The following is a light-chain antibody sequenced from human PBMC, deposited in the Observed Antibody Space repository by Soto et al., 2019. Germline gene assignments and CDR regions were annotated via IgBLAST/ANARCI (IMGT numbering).Light chain of an antibody. Sequence: EIVLTQSPATLSLSPGERATLSCRASQSVSSYLAGYQQQPGRAPRLLIYDASNSATAIPPRFSGSGSGTDFTLTISSLEPEDFVAYYCRQRSNWSFTFGPGTKVDIK. CDR2: DAS. J-gene: IGKJ3*01. CDR1: QSVSSY. V-gene: IGKV3-11*01. CDR3: RQRSNWSFT.